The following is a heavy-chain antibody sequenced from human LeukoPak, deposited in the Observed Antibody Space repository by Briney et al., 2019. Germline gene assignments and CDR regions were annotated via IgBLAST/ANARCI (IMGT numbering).Heavy chain of an antibody. CDR1: GFTFSSYS. CDR2: ITSSSSSM. J-gene: IGHJ4*02. Sequence: GGSLRLSCAASGFTFSSYSMNWVRQAPGKGLEWISYITSSSSSMYYADSVKGRFTISRDNAKNSLYLQMNSLRAEDTALYYCARVVGAKYYFDYWGQGTLVTVSS. V-gene: IGHV3-48*04. D-gene: IGHD1-26*01. CDR3: ARVVGAKYYFDY.